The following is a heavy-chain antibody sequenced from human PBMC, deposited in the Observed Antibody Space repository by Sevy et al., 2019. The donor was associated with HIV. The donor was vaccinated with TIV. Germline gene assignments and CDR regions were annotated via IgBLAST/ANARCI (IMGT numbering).Heavy chain of an antibody. V-gene: IGHV3-7*01. D-gene: IGHD1-26*01. J-gene: IGHJ4*02. CDR3: ARGVGLDC. CDR1: GFTFSPYW. CDR2: IRPDGSDK. Sequence: GGSLRLSCAASGFTFSPYWMTWVRQAPGKGLGWVANIRPDGSDKYYVDSVKGRFTISRDNAKNSLYPQMNSLRADDTAMYYCARGVGLDCWGQGALVTVSS.